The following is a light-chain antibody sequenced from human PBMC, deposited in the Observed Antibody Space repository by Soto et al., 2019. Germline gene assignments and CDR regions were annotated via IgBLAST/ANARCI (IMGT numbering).Light chain of an antibody. V-gene: IGKV1D-12*01. CDR2: TAS. CDR3: LQSDTFPYT. CDR1: QDIDRW. Sequence: DIQMTQSPSSVSASAGDRVTISCRASQDIDRWLAWFQHKPGKAPKLLISTASSLQSGVPSRFSGSGSGTDFTLTIASLQFEDFATYYCLQSDTFPYTFGLGTKLEIK. J-gene: IGKJ2*01.